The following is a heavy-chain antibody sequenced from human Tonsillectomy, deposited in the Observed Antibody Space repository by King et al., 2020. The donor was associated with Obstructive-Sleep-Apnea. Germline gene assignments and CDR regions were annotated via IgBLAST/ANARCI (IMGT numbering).Heavy chain of an antibody. CDR2: IYHSGST. J-gene: IGHJ6*02. CDR1: GGSISSSDW. D-gene: IGHD3-10*01. CDR3: ARFERVEKLLPLMDV. Sequence: VQLQESGPGLVKPSGTLSLTCTVSGGSISSSDWWSWVRQPPGKGLEWIGEIYHSGSTNYNPSLKSRVAISVDKSKNQFSLKLSSVTAADTAMYYCARFERVEKLLPLMDVWGQGTTVTVSS. V-gene: IGHV4-4*02.